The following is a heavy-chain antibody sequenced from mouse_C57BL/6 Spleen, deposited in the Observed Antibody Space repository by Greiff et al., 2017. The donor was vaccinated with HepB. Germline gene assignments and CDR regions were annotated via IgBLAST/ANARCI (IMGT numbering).Heavy chain of an antibody. CDR1: GFTFSDYG. CDR3: ARRGLRRYYYAMDY. CDR2: ISNLAYSI. Sequence: EVMLVESGGGLVQPGGSLKLSCAASGFTFSDYGMAWVRQAPRKGPEWVAFISNLAYSIYYADTVTGRFTISRENAKNTLYLEMSSLRSEDTAMYYCARRGLRRYYYAMDYWGQGTSVTVSS. D-gene: IGHD2-4*01. V-gene: IGHV5-15*04. J-gene: IGHJ4*01.